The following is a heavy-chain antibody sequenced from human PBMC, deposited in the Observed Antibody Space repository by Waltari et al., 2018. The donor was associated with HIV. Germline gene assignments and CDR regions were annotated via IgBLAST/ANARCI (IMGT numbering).Heavy chain of an antibody. D-gene: IGHD3-9*01. J-gene: IGHJ4*02. CDR3: AKDRQKIGYYDILTGYLDY. Sequence: QVQLVESGGGVVQPRRSLRSSCAASGFTSSSYGMPGVRQAPGKGREWVAVISYDGSNKYYADSVKGRFTISRDNSKNTLYLQMNSLRAEDTAVYYCAKDRQKIGYYDILTGYLDYWGQGTLVTVSS. V-gene: IGHV3-30*18. CDR2: ISYDGSNK. CDR1: GFTSSSYG.